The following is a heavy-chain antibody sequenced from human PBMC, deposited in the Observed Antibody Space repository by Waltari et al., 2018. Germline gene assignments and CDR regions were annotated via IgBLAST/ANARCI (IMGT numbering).Heavy chain of an antibody. D-gene: IGHD2-2*01. Sequence: QVQLQETGPGQIKPSETLSLTCSVSGSSINSSSYWAWIRQSPGKGLEWRASVYDSGSAYYNPTLKSRLTISLNTFHNQFSLRLDAVTAADTAMYFCARDPSPHASNWYFDFWGRGTLVTVSS. CDR2: VYDSGSA. CDR1: GSSINSSSY. V-gene: IGHV4-38-2*02. J-gene: IGHJ2*01. CDR3: ARDPSPHASNWYFDF.